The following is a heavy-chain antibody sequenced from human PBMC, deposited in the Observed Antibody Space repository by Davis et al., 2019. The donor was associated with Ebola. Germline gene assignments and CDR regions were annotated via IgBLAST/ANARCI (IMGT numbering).Heavy chain of an antibody. CDR1: GYTFTNYG. J-gene: IGHJ4*02. Sequence: AASVKVSCKASGYTFTNYGITWVRQAPGQGLEWMGWINPHNGNTNYAQNVQGRVTMTTDTSTTTAYMEVGSLRSDDAAVYYCARTVTMIVGNTPLDYWGQGTLVTVSS. CDR3: ARTVTMIVGNTPLDY. V-gene: IGHV1-18*04. D-gene: IGHD3-22*01. CDR2: INPHNGNT.